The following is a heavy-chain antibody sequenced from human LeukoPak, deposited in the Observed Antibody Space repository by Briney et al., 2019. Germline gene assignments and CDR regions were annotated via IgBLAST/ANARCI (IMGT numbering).Heavy chain of an antibody. J-gene: IGHJ6*03. CDR2: ISSSSSYI. CDR1: GFTFSSYS. V-gene: IGHV3-21*01. D-gene: IGHD3-3*01. Sequence: PGGSLRLSCAASGFTFSSYSMNWVRQAPGKGLEWVSSISSSSSYIYYADSVKGRFTISRDNAKNSLYLQMNSLRAEDTAVYYCARDPLYYDFWSGYYTNYYYYMDVWGKGTTVTVSS. CDR3: ARDPLYYDFWSGYYTNYYYYMDV.